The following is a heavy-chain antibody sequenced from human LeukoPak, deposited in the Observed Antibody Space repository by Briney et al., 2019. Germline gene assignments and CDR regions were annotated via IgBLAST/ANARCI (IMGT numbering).Heavy chain of an antibody. V-gene: IGHV3-21*01. CDR1: GFTLSYYT. J-gene: IGHJ4*02. Sequence: PGGSLRLSCAASGFTLSYYTMNWVRQAPGKGLEWVSSIITRSSFIHYADSVKGRFTISRDNANNSLYLQMNSLRAEDTALYYCARDDNWNDKPFDHWGQGVLVTVSS. D-gene: IGHD1-20*01. CDR2: IITRSSFI. CDR3: ARDDNWNDKPFDH.